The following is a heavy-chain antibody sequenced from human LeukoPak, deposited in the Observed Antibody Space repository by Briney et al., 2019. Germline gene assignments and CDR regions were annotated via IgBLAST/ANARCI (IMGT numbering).Heavy chain of an antibody. V-gene: IGHV4-61*02. CDR2: IYSSGGT. J-gene: IGHJ4*02. D-gene: IGHD3-22*01. CDR3: AREDYYDSSGYYPFDV. Sequence: SQTLSLTCTVSGGSISSGSYYWHWIRQPAGKGLEWVGRIYSSGGTDFTPSLKSRGTISVDTSKNQFSLKLSSVTAADTAVYYCAREDYYDSSGYYPFDVWGQGSLVTVSS. CDR1: GGSISSGSYY.